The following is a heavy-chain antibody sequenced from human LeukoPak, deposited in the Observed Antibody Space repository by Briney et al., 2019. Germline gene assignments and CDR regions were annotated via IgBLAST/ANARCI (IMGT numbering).Heavy chain of an antibody. V-gene: IGHV4-61*02. J-gene: IGHJ6*03. CDR2: IYTSGST. D-gene: IGHD2-21*01. Sequence: SETLSLTCTVSGGSISSGSYYWSWIRQPAGKGLEWIGRIYTSGSTNYNPFLKSRVTISVDTSKNQFSLKLSSVTAADTAVYYCARVIASYYYYMDVWGKGTTVTVSS. CDR1: GGSISSGSYY. CDR3: ARVIASYYYYMDV.